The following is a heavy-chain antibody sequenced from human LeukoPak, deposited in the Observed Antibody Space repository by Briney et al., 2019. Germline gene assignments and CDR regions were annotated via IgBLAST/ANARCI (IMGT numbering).Heavy chain of an antibody. J-gene: IGHJ4*02. Sequence: GGSLRFSCAASGFTVSSNYMSWVRQAPGKGLEWVSVIYSGGSTYYADSVKGRFTISRDNSKNTLYLQMNSLRAEDTAVYYCARSPSGRPFDYWGQGTLVTVSS. CDR1: GFTVSSNY. CDR2: IYSGGST. D-gene: IGHD1-26*01. CDR3: ARSPSGRPFDY. V-gene: IGHV3-66*01.